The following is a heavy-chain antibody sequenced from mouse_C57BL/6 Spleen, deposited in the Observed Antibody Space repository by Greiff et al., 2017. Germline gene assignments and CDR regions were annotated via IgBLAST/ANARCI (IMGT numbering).Heavy chain of an antibody. V-gene: IGHV1-64*01. Sequence: QVQLKQPGAELVKPGASVKLSCKASGYTFTSYWMHWVKQRPGQGLEWIGMIHPNSGSTNYNEKFKSKATLTVDKSSSTAYMQLSSLTSEDSAVYYCARGYYGSSYGYWYFDVWGTGTTVTVSS. J-gene: IGHJ1*03. CDR2: IHPNSGST. D-gene: IGHD1-1*01. CDR1: GYTFTSYW. CDR3: ARGYYGSSYGYWYFDV.